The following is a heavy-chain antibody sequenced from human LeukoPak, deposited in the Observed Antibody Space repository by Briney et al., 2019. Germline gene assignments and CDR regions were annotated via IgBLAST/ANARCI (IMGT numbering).Heavy chain of an antibody. Sequence: PSETPSLTCTVSGGSISDTDYYWAWVRQPFGKGLEWIGSIDYSGRTYYNPSLKSRIIMSVDTSRNQYSLKLTSVTAADSAQFFCARHLRGSSIWYDFWGQGTLVTVSS. D-gene: IGHD6-13*01. V-gene: IGHV4-39*01. CDR3: ARHLRGSSIWYDF. J-gene: IGHJ4*02. CDR1: GGSISDTDYY. CDR2: IDYSGRT.